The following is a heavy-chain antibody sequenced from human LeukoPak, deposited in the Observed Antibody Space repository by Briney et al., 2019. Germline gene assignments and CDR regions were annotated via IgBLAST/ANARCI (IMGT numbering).Heavy chain of an antibody. CDR3: ARINTDQYSTSDF. Sequence: GGSLRLSCAASGFTFSRSWMNWVRQVPGKGLEWVANIKEDGGEKYYLDSVKGRFTISRDNAQNSMYLQMNSLRAEDTAVYYCARINTDQYSTSDFWGQGTLVTVSS. V-gene: IGHV3-7*01. J-gene: IGHJ4*02. CDR2: IKEDGGEK. D-gene: IGHD2-2*01. CDR1: GFTFSRSW.